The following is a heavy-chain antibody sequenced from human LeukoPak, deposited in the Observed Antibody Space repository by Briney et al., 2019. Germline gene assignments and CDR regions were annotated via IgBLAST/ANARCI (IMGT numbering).Heavy chain of an antibody. Sequence: ASVKLSCKASGYTFSSYGISWVRQAPGQGLEWMGWISAYNGNTNYAQKLQGRVTMTTDTSTSTAYMELRSLRSDDTAVYYCARGRVVVPAGTERDYYYMDVWGKGTTVTVSS. J-gene: IGHJ6*03. D-gene: IGHD2-2*01. CDR3: ARGRVVVPAGTERDYYYMDV. V-gene: IGHV1-18*01. CDR2: ISAYNGNT. CDR1: GYTFSSYG.